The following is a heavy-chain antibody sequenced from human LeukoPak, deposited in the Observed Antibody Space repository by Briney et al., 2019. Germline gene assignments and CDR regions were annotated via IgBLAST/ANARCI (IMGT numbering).Heavy chain of an antibody. CDR2: LSGSGGTT. V-gene: IGHV3-23*01. CDR3: AKGPYYYGSGSSSPNYYYAMDV. CDR1: GFTFSSYA. D-gene: IGHD3-10*01. J-gene: IGHJ6*02. Sequence: GGSLRLSCAASGFTFSSYAMSWVRQAPGKGLEWVSALSGSGGTTYYADSVKGRFTISRDNSKNTLYIRMNSLTAADTATYFCAKGPYYYGSGSSSPNYYYAMDVWGQGTTVTVSS.